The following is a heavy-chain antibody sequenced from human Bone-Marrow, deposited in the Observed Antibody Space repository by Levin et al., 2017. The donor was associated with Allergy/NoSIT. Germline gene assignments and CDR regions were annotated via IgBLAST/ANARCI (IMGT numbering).Heavy chain of an antibody. J-gene: IGHJ3*02. D-gene: IGHD3-10*01. Sequence: GGSLRLSCAASGFTFDDYAMHWVRQAPGKGLEWVSGISWNSGSIGYADSVKGRFTISRDNAKNSLYLQMNSLRAEDTALYYCAKDTGSGHARGYEAFDIWGQGTMVTVSS. CDR1: GFTFDDYA. CDR2: ISWNSGSI. CDR3: AKDTGSGHARGYEAFDI. V-gene: IGHV3-9*01.